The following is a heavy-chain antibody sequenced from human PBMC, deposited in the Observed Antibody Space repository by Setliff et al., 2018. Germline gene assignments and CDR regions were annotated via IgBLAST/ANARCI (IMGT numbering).Heavy chain of an antibody. CDR2: ITPNSGGT. CDR1: GYTFTGYS. CDR3: ARVGVPSGYWYYLDY. D-gene: IGHD3-22*01. J-gene: IGHJ4*02. V-gene: IGHV1-2*02. Sequence: ASVKVSCKASGYTFTGYSIHWVRQAPGQGLEWMGWITPNSGGTNYAQKFKGRVTMTRDTSITTAHMELRRLTSDDTAIYYCARVGVPSGYWYYLDYWGQGTQVTVSS.